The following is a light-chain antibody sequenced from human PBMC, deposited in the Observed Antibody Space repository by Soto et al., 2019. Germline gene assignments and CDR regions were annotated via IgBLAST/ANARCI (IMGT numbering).Light chain of an antibody. V-gene: IGKV3-15*01. J-gene: IGKJ3*01. CDR2: AAS. CDR1: QSVSGD. Sequence: EIVMTQSPATLSVSPGERATLSCRASQSVSGDLAWYQQKPGQAPRLLIYAASTRATGIQARFSGSGSGTEFTLTISSLQSEDFAVYYCQQYNNWPPLTFGPGTKVDIK. CDR3: QQYNNWPPLT.